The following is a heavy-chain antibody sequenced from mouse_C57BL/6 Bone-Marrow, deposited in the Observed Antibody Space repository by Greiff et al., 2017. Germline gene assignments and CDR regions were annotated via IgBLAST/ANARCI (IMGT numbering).Heavy chain of an antibody. J-gene: IGHJ3*01. CDR2: IDPSDSYT. D-gene: IGHD4-1*01. CDR3: ARTGTLFAY. Sequence: VQLQQSGAELVKPGASVKLSCKASGYTFTSYWMQWVKQRPGQGLEWIGEIDPSDSYTTYNQKFKGKATLTVDTSSSTAYMQLSSLTSEDSAVYYCARTGTLFAYWGQGTLVTVSA. V-gene: IGHV1-50*01. CDR1: GYTFTSYW.